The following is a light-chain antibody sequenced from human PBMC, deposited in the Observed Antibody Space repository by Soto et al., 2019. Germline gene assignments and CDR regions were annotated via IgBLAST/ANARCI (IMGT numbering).Light chain of an antibody. V-gene: IGLV2-14*01. Sequence: QSGLTQPASVSGSPGQSITISCTGTSSDVGGYNYVSWYQQHPGKAPKLIIYEVSNRPSGVSNRFSGSKSGNTAYLTISGLQTEDEADYYCNSYTTSTTAVFGGGTKLTVL. CDR1: SSDVGGYNY. CDR2: EVS. J-gene: IGLJ3*02. CDR3: NSYTTSTTAV.